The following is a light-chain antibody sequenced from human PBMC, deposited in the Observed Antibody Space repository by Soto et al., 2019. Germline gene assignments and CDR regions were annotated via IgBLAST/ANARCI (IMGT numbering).Light chain of an antibody. CDR3: QQYNNWPLT. CDR1: QSVSSN. J-gene: IGKJ4*01. V-gene: IGKV3-15*01. Sequence: EIVMTQSPATLSVSPGEKASLCFSASQSVSSNLAWYQQKPGQAPRLLIYGASTRATGIPARFSGSGSGTEFTLTISSLQSEDFAVYYCQQYNNWPLTFGGGTKVDIK. CDR2: GAS.